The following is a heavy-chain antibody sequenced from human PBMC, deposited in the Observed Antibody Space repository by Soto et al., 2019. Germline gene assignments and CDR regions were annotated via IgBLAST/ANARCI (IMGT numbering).Heavy chain of an antibody. CDR3: ARESYSTPRALFYYYMDV. Sequence: EVQLLESGGGLVQPGGSLRLSCAVSGFTFNSFAMSWVRQAPGKGLEWVSSLSGTGDDTYYAGSVKARFTISRDNSKNTLYLQMNSLRAEDTAVYYWARESYSTPRALFYYYMDVWGKGTTVTVSS. J-gene: IGHJ6*03. CDR1: GFTFNSFA. V-gene: IGHV3-23*01. CDR2: LSGTGDDT. D-gene: IGHD6-13*01.